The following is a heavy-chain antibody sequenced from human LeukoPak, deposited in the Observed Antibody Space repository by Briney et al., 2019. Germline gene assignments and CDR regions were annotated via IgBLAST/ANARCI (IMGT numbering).Heavy chain of an antibody. CDR1: GGSISSYY. V-gene: IGHV4-59*12. Sequence: SETLSLTCTVSGGSISSYYWSWIRQPPGKGLEWIGYIYYSGSTNYNPSLKSRVTISVDTSKNQFSLKLSSVTAADTAVYYCASYSGSNVYYAYWGQGTLVTVSS. J-gene: IGHJ4*02. D-gene: IGHD1-26*01. CDR3: ASYSGSNVYYAY. CDR2: IYYSGST.